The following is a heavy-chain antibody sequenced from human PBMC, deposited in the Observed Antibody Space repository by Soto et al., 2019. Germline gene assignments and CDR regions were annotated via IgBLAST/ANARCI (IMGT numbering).Heavy chain of an antibody. Sequence: QVQLQESGPGLVKPSQTLSLTCTVSGGSISSGDYYWSWIRQPPGKGLEWIGYIYYSGSTYYNPSLKSRVTISVDTSKNQFYLKLSSVTAADTAVYYCARALRFLGYYYGMDVWGQGTTVTVSS. J-gene: IGHJ6*02. CDR3: ARALRFLGYYYGMDV. CDR1: GGSISSGDYY. CDR2: IYYSGST. D-gene: IGHD3-3*01. V-gene: IGHV4-30-4*01.